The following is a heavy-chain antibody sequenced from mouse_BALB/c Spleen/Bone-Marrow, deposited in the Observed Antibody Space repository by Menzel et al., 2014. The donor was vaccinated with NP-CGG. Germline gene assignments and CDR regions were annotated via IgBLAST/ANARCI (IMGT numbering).Heavy chain of an antibody. CDR2: IRNKANGYTT. CDR3: ARDRRYDLAWFAY. D-gene: IGHD2-14*01. V-gene: IGHV7-3*02. J-gene: IGHJ3*01. CDR1: GFTFTDYY. Sequence: DVKLVESGGGLVQPGGSLRLSCATSGFTFTDYYMSWVRQPPGKALEWLGFIRNKANGYTTEYSASVKGRFTISRDNSPSILYLQMNTLRAEDSATYYCARDRRYDLAWFAYWGQGTLVTVSA.